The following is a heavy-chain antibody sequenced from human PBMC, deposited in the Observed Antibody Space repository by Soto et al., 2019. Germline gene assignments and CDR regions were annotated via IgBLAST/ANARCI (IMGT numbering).Heavy chain of an antibody. CDR3: ATLWGQD. Sequence: HLQLQESGPGLVRPSETLSLTCTVSGGSISSSSYYWGWIRQPPGKGLEWIGRIYYRGSTYYNPSLKSRVTISVDTSKNQFSLKLSSVTAADTAVYYCATLWGQDWGQGTLVTVSS. D-gene: IGHD3-10*01. V-gene: IGHV4-39*01. CDR1: GGSISSSSYY. J-gene: IGHJ4*02. CDR2: IYYRGST.